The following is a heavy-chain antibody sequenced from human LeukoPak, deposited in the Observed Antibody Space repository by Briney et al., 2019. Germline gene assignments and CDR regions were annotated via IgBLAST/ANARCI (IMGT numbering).Heavy chain of an antibody. J-gene: IGHJ4*02. CDR1: GGSFSGYY. V-gene: IGHV4-34*01. CDR3: ARDRLYSGSLQY. Sequence: SETLSLTCAVYGGSFSGYYWSWIRQPPGKGLEWIGEINHSGSTNYNPSLKSRVTISVDTSKNQFSLKLSSVTAADTAVYYCARDRLYSGSLQYWGQGTLVTVSS. CDR2: INHSGST. D-gene: IGHD1-26*01.